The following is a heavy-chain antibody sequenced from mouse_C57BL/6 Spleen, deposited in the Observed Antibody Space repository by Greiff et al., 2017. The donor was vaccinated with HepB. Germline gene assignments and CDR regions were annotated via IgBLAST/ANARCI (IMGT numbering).Heavy chain of an antibody. V-gene: IGHV5-4*03. CDR2: ISDGGSYT. D-gene: IGHD2-3*01. CDR1: GFTFSSYA. J-gene: IGHJ2*01. CDR3: ATKSDGCFFDY. Sequence: EVMLVESGGGLVKPGGSLKLSCAASGFTFSSYAMSWVRQTPEKRLEWVATISDGGSYTYYPDNVKGRFTISRDNDKNNLYLQMSHLKSEDTAMYYCATKSDGCFFDYWGQGTTLTVSS.